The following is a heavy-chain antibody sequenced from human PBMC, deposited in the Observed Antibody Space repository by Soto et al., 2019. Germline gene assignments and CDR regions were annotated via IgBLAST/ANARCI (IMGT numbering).Heavy chain of an antibody. CDR3: ARDRRDGMDV. J-gene: IGHJ6*02. V-gene: IGHV4-34*01. CDR2: INHSGST. CDR1: GGSLSGYY. Sequence: SETLSLTCAVYGGSLSGYYWSWIRQPPGKGLEWIGEINHSGSTNYNPSLKSRVTISVDTSKNQFSLKLSSVTAADTAVYYCARDRRDGMDVWGQGTTVTVSS.